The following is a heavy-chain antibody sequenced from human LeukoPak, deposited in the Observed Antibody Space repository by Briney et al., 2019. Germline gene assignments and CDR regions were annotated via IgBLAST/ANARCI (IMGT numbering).Heavy chain of an antibody. Sequence: GESLKISCKGSGYSFTNYWIGWVRQMPGKGPEWMGIIHPGDSNIRYSPSFQGRVTISADRFISTAYLQWSSLQASDTGMYYCARFPPGYYGIDVWGQGTTVTVSS. CDR2: IHPGDSNI. J-gene: IGHJ6*02. V-gene: IGHV5-51*01. CDR1: GYSFTNYW. CDR3: ARFPPGYYGIDV.